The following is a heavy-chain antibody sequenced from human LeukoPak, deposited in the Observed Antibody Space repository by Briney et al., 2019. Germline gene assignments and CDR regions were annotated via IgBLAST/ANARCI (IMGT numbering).Heavy chain of an antibody. CDR2: IYYSGST. D-gene: IGHD1-14*01. J-gene: IGHJ5*02. Sequence: SETLSLTCTVSGGSISSYYWSWIRQPPGKGLEWIGYIYYSGSTNYNPSLKSQVTISVDTSKNQFSLKLSSVTAADTAVYYCARLTRRARFDPWGQGTLVTVSS. CDR1: GGSISSYY. CDR3: ARLTRRARFDP. V-gene: IGHV4-59*08.